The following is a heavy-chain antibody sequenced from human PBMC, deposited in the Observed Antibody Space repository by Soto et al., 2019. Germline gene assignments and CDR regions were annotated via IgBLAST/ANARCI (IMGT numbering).Heavy chain of an antibody. Sequence: QLQLVQSGPEVKKPGTSVKVSCKASGFTFTSSAVQWVRQARGQRLESIGWIVVGSGKTNYAKKFQERVTMARDLSPSTAYMELSSLRSEDTAVYYCGTVRRTDPLYGMDVWGQGTTVPVSS. D-gene: IGHD3-16*02. CDR2: IVVGSGKT. V-gene: IGHV1-58*01. CDR3: GTVRRTDPLYGMDV. J-gene: IGHJ6*02. CDR1: GFTFTSSA.